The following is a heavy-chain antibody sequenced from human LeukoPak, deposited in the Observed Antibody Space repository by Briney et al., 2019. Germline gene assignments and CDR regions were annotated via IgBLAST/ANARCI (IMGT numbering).Heavy chain of an antibody. Sequence: GESLKISCKGSGYSFTNYWIGWVRQMPGKGLERMGIIYPGDSDTRYSPSFQGQVLISVDKSISTAYPQWGSLKASDTAMYYCARWGSSAAPFDYWGQGTLVTVSS. V-gene: IGHV5-51*01. CDR2: IYPGDSDT. D-gene: IGHD6-13*01. CDR1: GYSFTNYW. CDR3: ARWGSSAAPFDY. J-gene: IGHJ4*02.